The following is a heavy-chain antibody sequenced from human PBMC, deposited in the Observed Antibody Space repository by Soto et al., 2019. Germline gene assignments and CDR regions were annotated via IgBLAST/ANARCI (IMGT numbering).Heavy chain of an antibody. Sequence: ASVKVSCKASGYTFTGYYMHWVRQAPGQGLEWMGWINPNSGGTNYAQKFQGRVTMTRDTSISTAYMELSRLRSDDTAVYYCARDMGIGYCGGGSCYRVAHNWFDPWGQGTLVTVSS. V-gene: IGHV1-2*02. CDR3: ARDMGIGYCGGGSCYRVAHNWFDP. J-gene: IGHJ5*02. CDR1: GYTFTGYY. D-gene: IGHD2-15*01. CDR2: INPNSGGT.